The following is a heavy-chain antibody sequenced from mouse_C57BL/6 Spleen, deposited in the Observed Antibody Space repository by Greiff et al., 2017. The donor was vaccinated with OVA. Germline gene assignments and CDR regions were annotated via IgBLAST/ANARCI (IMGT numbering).Heavy chain of an antibody. CDR2: LDPSDSYT. CDR1: GYTFTSYW. V-gene: IGHV1-50*01. Sequence: QVQLQQPGAELVKPGASVKLSCKASGYTFTSYWMQWVKQRPGQGLEWIGELDPSDSYTNSNQKFKGQATLTVDTSSSTAYMQLSSLTSEDSAVYYCARSGYYGSSPWFAYWGQGTLVTVSA. D-gene: IGHD1-1*01. J-gene: IGHJ3*01. CDR3: ARSGYYGSSPWFAY.